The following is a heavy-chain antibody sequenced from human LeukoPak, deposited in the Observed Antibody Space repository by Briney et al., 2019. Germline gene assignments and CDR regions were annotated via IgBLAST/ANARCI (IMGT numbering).Heavy chain of an antibody. V-gene: IGHV3-7*04. CDR1: GFNFNSYW. D-gene: IGHD3-10*01. CDR2: KKQDGSEI. J-gene: IGHJ4*02. CDR3: ARARYGSGGYFFDF. Sequence: GGSLRLSCAGSGFNFNSYWMSWVRQAPGKGLEWVANKKQDGSEIYFVDPVKGRFTISRDNAKSSLYLQMNSLRGEDTAVYYCARARYGSGGYFFDFWGQGTLVTVSS.